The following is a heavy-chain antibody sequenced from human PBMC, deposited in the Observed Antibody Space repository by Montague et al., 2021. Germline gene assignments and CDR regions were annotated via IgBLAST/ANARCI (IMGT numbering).Heavy chain of an antibody. D-gene: IGHD5/OR15-5a*01. V-gene: IGHV4-59*11. Sequence: SETLSLTCTVSGASMDRHYWTWVRQPPGEGLQWLAYIYYTGMANXNPSLKSRLTVSVDISKNQFSLKMRSMAAADTAIYYCVRRSVSNYFDYWGQGTLVTVSS. CDR2: IYYTGMA. CDR1: GASMDRHY. J-gene: IGHJ4*02. CDR3: VRRSVSNYFDY.